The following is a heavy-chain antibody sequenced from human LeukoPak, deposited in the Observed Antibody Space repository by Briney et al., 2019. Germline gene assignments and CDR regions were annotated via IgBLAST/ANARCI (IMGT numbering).Heavy chain of an antibody. D-gene: IGHD3-3*02. CDR3: TSTLGY. V-gene: IGHV3-15*01. CDR1: GFTLSTVW. J-gene: IGHJ4*02. Sequence: GGSLRLSCAASGFTLSTVWLTWVRQAPGKGLEWVGRIKEESEGGTADYAAPVKGRFTILRDDSKNTLYLQMNSLKTEDTGVYWCTSTLGYWGQGTLVTVSS. CDR2: IKEESEGGTA.